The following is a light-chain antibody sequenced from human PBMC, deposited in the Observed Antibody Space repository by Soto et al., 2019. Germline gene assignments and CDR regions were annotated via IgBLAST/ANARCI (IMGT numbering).Light chain of an antibody. Sequence: QSALTQPASVSGSPGQSIAISCTGTSSDVGAYNSVSWYQQYPGKAPKLMIHDVSNRPSGVSDRFSGSKSGNTASLTISGLQAEDEGDYYCSSYTSSSSYVFGSGTKVTVL. V-gene: IGLV2-14*01. CDR1: SSDVGAYNS. J-gene: IGLJ1*01. CDR2: DVS. CDR3: SSYTSSSSYV.